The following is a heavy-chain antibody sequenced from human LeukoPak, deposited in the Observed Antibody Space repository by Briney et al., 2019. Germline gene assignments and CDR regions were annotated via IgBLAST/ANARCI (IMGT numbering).Heavy chain of an antibody. CDR1: GYRFTSYW. D-gene: IGHD2-21*02. CDR2: IYPGDSDT. J-gene: IGHJ6*02. Sequence: GESLKISCKGSGYRFTSYWIGWVRQMPGKGLEWMGIIYPGDSDTRYSPSFQGQVTISADKSISTAYLQWSSLKASEPAMYYCARLYCGGTCYVWCYYYGMDVWGQGTTVTVSS. V-gene: IGHV5-51*01. CDR3: ARLYCGGTCYVWCYYYGMDV.